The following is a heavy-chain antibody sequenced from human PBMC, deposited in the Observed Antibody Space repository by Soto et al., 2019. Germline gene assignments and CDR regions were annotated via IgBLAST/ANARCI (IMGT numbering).Heavy chain of an antibody. Sequence: GGSLRLSCTASGFTFGDYAMSWVRQAPGKGLEWVGFIRSKAYGGTTEYAASVKGRFTISRDDSKSIAYLQMNSLKTEDTAVYYCTRERDYYYDSSGFYGYWGQGSLVPVSS. V-gene: IGHV3-49*04. CDR2: IRSKAYGGTT. D-gene: IGHD3-22*01. CDR3: TRERDYYYDSSGFYGY. J-gene: IGHJ4*02. CDR1: GFTFGDYA.